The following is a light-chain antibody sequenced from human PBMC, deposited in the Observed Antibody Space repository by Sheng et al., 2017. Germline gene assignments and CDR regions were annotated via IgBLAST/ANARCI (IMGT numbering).Light chain of an antibody. CDR1: SSDVGAYNS. CDR2: DVS. Sequence: QSALTQPPSASGSPGQSITVSCSGTSSDVGAYNSVSWYQQHPGKVPKLIIYDVSNRPSGVSNRFSGSKSGNTASLTISGLQAEDEADYYCSSFTSTSTLVFGGGTKLTVL. V-gene: IGLV2-14*03. CDR3: SSFTSTSTLV. J-gene: IGLJ2*01.